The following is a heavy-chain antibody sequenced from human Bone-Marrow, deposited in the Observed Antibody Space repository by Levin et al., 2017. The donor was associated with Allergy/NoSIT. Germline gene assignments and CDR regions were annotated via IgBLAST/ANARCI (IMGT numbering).Heavy chain of an antibody. CDR2: MYYSGST. Sequence: SQTLSLTCTVSSGSIGNNYYSWIRQPPGKGLEWIGYMYYSGSTNYNPSLKSRVTISRDTSKKQFSLKLISVTTADTAVFYCARYYGSGTNWYFDLWGRGILVTVSS. D-gene: IGHD3-10*01. CDR1: SGSIGNNY. CDR3: ARYYGSGTNWYFDL. J-gene: IGHJ2*01. V-gene: IGHV4-59*01.